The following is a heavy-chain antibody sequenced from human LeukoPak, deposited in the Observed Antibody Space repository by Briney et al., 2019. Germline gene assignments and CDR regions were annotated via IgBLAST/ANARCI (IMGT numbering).Heavy chain of an antibody. CDR3: ARDPSVVVTAPNGWFDP. CDR1: GYTFTNYG. Sequence: ASVKVSCKASGYTFTNYGISWVRQAPGQGLEWMGWISANNGNTNYAQKIQGRVTMTTDTFTSTAYMELRSLRSDDTAVYYCARDPSVVVTAPNGWFDPWGQGTLVTVSS. V-gene: IGHV1-18*01. J-gene: IGHJ5*02. D-gene: IGHD2-21*02. CDR2: ISANNGNT.